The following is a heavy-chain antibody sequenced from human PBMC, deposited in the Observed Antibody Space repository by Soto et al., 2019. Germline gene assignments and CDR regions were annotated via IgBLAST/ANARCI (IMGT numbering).Heavy chain of an antibody. Sequence: PSETQSVTGTVSVGPIRDTIYYWGWILQPPGKGLEWIGSIHYSGSTHYNPSLKSRVTISVDPSKSQFSLSLTSVTPADTSVYYCARHMRAVAAPLAYWGQGTVVTVSS. CDR2: IHYSGST. V-gene: IGHV4-39*01. J-gene: IGHJ4*02. CDR1: VGPIRDTIYY. D-gene: IGHD6-19*01. CDR3: ARHMRAVAAPLAY.